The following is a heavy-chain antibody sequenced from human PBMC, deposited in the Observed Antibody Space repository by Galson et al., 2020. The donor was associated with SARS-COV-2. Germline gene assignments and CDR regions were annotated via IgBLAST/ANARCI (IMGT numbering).Heavy chain of an antibody. D-gene: IGHD6-19*01. V-gene: IGHV4-39*07. CDR2: INNKGRT. Sequence: TLRRTCLCVGSTTSSGSASCGESGLTPGKRPEWIGRINNKGRTNYNQSLKSRVTISVDTSKNQFSLKLSSVTAADTAVYYCARKEGIQTETGIAVAGTGGGFDYWGQGTLVTVSS. J-gene: IGHJ4*02. CDR1: GSTTSSGSAS. CDR3: ARKEGIQTETGIAVAGTGGGFDY.